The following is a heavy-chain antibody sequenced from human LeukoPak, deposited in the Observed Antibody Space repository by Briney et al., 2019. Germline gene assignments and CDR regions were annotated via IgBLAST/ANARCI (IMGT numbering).Heavy chain of an antibody. CDR1: GFIFSNFG. Sequence: GGSLRLSCAASGFIFSNFGMHWVRQAPGKGQEWVSFIRYDGSEKYYADSVKGRFTISRDNSKNTLYLQMNSLRAEDTAVYYCANDLGWIQLYLGRGQGTLVTVSS. CDR2: IRYDGSEK. D-gene: IGHD5-18*01. V-gene: IGHV3-30*02. CDR3: ANDLGWIQLYLG. J-gene: IGHJ4*02.